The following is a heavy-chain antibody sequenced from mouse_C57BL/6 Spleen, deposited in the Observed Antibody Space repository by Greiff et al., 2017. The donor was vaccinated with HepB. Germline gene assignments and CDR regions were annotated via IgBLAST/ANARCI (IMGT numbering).Heavy chain of an antibody. CDR2: INPGSGGT. D-gene: IGHD2-4*01. V-gene: IGHV1-54*01. CDR1: GYAFTNYL. CDR3: ARRGITNWYFDV. J-gene: IGHJ1*03. Sequence: VQVVESGAELVRPGTSVKVSCKASGYAFTNYLIEWVKQRPGQGLEWIGVINPGSGGTNYNEKFKGKATLTADKSSSTAYMQLSSLTSEDSAVYFCARRGITNWYFDVWGTGTTVTVSS.